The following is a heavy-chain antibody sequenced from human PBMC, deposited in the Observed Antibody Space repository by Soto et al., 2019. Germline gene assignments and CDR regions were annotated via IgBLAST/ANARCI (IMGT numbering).Heavy chain of an antibody. D-gene: IGHD6-25*01. CDR1: GGTFSSYT. Sequence: QVQLVQSGAEVKKPGSSVKVSCKASGGTFSSYTISWVRQAPGQGLEWMGRIIPILGIANYAQKFQGRVTITADKSTSTAYMELSSLRSEDTAVYYCARYPADYYDGMDVWGQGTTVTVSS. V-gene: IGHV1-69*02. J-gene: IGHJ6*02. CDR2: IIPILGIA. CDR3: ARYPADYYDGMDV.